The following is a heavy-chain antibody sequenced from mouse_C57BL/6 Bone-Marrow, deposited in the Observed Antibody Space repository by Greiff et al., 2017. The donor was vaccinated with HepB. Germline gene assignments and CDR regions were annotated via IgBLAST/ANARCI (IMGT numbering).Heavy chain of an antibody. J-gene: IGHJ2*01. CDR1: GFTFSNYW. V-gene: IGHV6-3*01. CDR2: IRLKSDNYAT. CDR3: QGEITTGNFDY. Sequence: DVMLVESGGGLVQPGGSMKLSCVASGFTFSNYWMNWVRQSPEKGLEWVAQIRLKSDNYATHYAESVKGRFTISRDDSKSSVYLQMNNLRAEDTGIYYCQGEITTGNFDYWGQGTTLTVSS. D-gene: IGHD1-1*01.